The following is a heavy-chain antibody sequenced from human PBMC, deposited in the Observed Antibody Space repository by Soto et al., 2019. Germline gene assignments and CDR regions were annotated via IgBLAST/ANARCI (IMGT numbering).Heavy chain of an antibody. V-gene: IGHV3-23*01. J-gene: IGHJ4*02. CDR1: GFTFSSYA. CDR2: ISGSGGST. D-gene: IGHD3-10*01. CDR3: AKNPGRLLWFGELSPSD. Sequence: EVQLLESGGGLVQPGGSLRLSCAASGFTFSSYAMSWVRQAPGKGLEWVSAISGSGGSTYYADSVKGRFTISRDNSKNTLYLQMNSLRAEDTAVYYCAKNPGRLLWFGELSPSDWGQGTLVTVSS.